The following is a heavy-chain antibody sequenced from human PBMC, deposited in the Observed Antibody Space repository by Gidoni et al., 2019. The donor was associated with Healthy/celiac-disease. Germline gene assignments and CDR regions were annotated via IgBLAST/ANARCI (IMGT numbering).Heavy chain of an antibody. V-gene: IGHV4-39*01. J-gene: IGHJ4*02. CDR1: GGSISSSSYY. Sequence: QLQLQESGPGLVKPSETLSLTCTVPGGSISSSSYYWGWIRQPPGKGLEWIGSIYYSGSTYYNPSLKSRVTISVDTSKNQFSLKLSSVTAADTAVYYPVVFGVVISDYWGQGTLVTVSS. CDR2: IYYSGST. CDR3: VVFGVVISDY. D-gene: IGHD3-3*01.